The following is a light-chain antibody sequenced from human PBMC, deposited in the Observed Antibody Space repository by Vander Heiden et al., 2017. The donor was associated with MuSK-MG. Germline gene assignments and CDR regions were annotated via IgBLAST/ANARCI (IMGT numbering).Light chain of an antibody. CDR3: QVWDRSSDHPYV. J-gene: IGLJ1*01. CDR1: KIGSKG. CDR2: DDS. V-gene: IGLV3-21*02. Sequence: SNALTPPPPVSVAPGPTARIACGGNKIGSKGVHGYQRKAGQAPVLVVYDDSDRPSGIPERCSGSNSGNTATLTISRVDAGDEADYYCQVWDRSSDHPYVFGIGTKVTVL.